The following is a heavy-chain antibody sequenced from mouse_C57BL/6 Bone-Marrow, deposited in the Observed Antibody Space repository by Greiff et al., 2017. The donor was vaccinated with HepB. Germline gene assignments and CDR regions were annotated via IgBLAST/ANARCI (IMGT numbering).Heavy chain of an antibody. V-gene: IGHV5-16*01. D-gene: IGHD1-1*01. Sequence: EVHLVESEGGLVQPGSSMKLSCTASGFTFSDYYMTWVRQVPEKGLEWVANINYNGSSTYYMDSLKGNFIISIAKAKNKLYLQMSSLKSEDTATYDCARVEYYYDNSWFAYWGQGTLVTVSA. CDR1: GFTFSDYY. CDR3: ARVEYYYDNSWFAY. J-gene: IGHJ3*01. CDR2: INYNGSST.